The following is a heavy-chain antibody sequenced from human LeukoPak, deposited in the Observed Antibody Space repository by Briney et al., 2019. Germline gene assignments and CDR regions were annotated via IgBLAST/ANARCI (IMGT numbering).Heavy chain of an antibody. D-gene: IGHD3-10*01. V-gene: IGHV4-39*07. CDR2: IYYSGST. CDR3: AYMVRGVYLFFDY. Sequence: SETLSLTCTVSGDSISSSSYYWGWIRQPPGKGLEWIGSIYYSGSTYYNPSLKSRVTISVDTSKNQFSLKLSSVTAADTAVYYCAYMVRGVYLFFDYWGQGTLVTVFS. J-gene: IGHJ4*02. CDR1: GDSISSSSYY.